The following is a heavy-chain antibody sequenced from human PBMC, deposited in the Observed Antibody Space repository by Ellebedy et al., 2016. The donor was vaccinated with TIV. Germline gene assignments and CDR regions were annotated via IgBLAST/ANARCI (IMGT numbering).Heavy chain of an antibody. CDR1: GGSISSYY. CDR2: VYYSGRT. Sequence: MPSETLSLTCTVSGGSISSYYWNWIRQPPGKGLEWIGYVYYSGRTNYNPSFNSLVTISVDTSKNHFSLKLSSVTAADTAVYYCASHGLSGIPAVDYWGQGTLVTVSS. CDR3: ASHGLSGIPAVDY. D-gene: IGHD3-10*01. V-gene: IGHV4-59*08. J-gene: IGHJ4*02.